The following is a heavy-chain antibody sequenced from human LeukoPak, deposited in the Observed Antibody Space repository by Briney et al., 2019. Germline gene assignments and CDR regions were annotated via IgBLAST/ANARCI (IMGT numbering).Heavy chain of an antibody. J-gene: IGHJ4*02. CDR2: IYYSGST. Sequence: SETLSLTCTVSGGSVSSDTYYWSWIRQPPGKGLEWIGYIYYSGSTNYNPSLKSRVTISIDTSKNQFSLKLSSVTAADTAVYYCARGGLWGQGTLVTVSP. V-gene: IGHV4-61*01. CDR1: GGSVSSDTYY. CDR3: ARGGL.